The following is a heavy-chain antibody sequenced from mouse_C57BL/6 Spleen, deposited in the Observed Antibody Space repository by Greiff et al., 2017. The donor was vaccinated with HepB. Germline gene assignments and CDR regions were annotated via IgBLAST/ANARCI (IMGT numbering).Heavy chain of an antibody. Sequence: QVQLKESGAELVKPGASVKLSCKASGYTFTSYWMHWVKQRPGRGLEWIGRIDPNSGGTKYNEKFKSKATLTVDKPSSTAYMQLSSLTSEDSAVYYCARRTGSSFYYYAMDYWGQGTSVTVSS. J-gene: IGHJ4*01. CDR2: IDPNSGGT. CDR1: GYTFTSYW. CDR3: ARRTGSSFYYYAMDY. D-gene: IGHD1-1*01. V-gene: IGHV1-72*01.